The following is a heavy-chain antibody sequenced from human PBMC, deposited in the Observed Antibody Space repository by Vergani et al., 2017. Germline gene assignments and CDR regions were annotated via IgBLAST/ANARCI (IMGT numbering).Heavy chain of an antibody. V-gene: IGHV1-45*02. D-gene: IGHD3-3*01. J-gene: IGHJ6*03. CDR3: ARVELSFPRGTYYDFWSGYYYYYYMDV. Sequence: QMQLVQSGAEVKKTGSSVKVSCKASGYTFTYRYLHWVRQAPGQALEWMGWITPFNGNTNYAQKFQDRVTITRDRSMSTAYMELSSLRSEDTAMYYCARVELSFPRGTYYDFWSGYYYYYYMDVWGKGP. CDR1: GYTFTYRY. CDR2: ITPFNGNT.